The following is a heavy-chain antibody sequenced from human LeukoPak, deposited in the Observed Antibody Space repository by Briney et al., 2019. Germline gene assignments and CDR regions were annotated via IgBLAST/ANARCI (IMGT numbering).Heavy chain of an antibody. CDR2: IIPILGIA. D-gene: IGHD3-16*01. CDR3: ARDHTDYLWNGDY. J-gene: IGHJ4*02. CDR1: GGTFSSYA. Sequence: ASVKVSCKASGGTFSSYAIGCVRQAPGQGVEWMGRIIPILGIANYAQKFQGRVTITADKSTSTAYMELSSLRSEDTAVYYCARDHTDYLWNGDYWGQGTLVTVSS. V-gene: IGHV1-69*04.